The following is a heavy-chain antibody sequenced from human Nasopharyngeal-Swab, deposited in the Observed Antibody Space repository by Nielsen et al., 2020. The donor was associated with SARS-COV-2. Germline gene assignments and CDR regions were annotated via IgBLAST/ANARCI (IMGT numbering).Heavy chain of an antibody. V-gene: IGHV3-23*01. CDR1: GFSFSTYT. J-gene: IGHJ4*02. CDR3: ANEEVPNDY. CDR2: ISIRGVTT. Sequence: GESLKISCAASGFSFSTYTMHWVRQAPGKGLEWVSGISIRGVTTYYADSVKGRFTISRDNSKNTVYLDMNSLRAEDTAVYYCANEEVPNDYWGQGTLVTVSS.